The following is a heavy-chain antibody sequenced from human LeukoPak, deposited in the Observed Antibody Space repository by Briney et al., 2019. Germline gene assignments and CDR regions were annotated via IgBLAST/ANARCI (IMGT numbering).Heavy chain of an antibody. CDR1: GYTFSSYW. V-gene: IGHV5-51*01. Sequence: GESLKISCKGSGYTFSSYWIGWVRQMPGKGLEWMGIIYPGDSDTRYSPSFQGQVTISADKSISTAYLQWSSLKASDTAMYYCARQASYGGNSVDYWGQGTLVTVSS. CDR3: ARQASYGGNSVDY. CDR2: IYPGDSDT. J-gene: IGHJ4*02. D-gene: IGHD4-23*01.